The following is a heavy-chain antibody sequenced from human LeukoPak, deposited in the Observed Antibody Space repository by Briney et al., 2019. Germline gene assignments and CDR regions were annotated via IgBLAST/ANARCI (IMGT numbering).Heavy chain of an antibody. CDR2: INPNSGGT. Sequence: ASVKVSCKASGCTFTGYYMHWVRQAPGQGLEWMGRINPNSGGTNYAQKFQGRVTMTRDTSISTAYMELSRLRSDDTAAYYCARDHYLGYCSGGSCYVSWFDPWGQGTLVTVSS. V-gene: IGHV1-2*06. J-gene: IGHJ5*02. CDR3: ARDHYLGYCSGGSCYVSWFDP. D-gene: IGHD2-15*01. CDR1: GCTFTGYY.